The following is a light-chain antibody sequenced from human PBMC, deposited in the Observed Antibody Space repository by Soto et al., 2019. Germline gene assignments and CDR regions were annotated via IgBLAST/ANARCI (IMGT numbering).Light chain of an antibody. CDR3: QQYHNLPLT. J-gene: IGKJ4*01. CDR1: RDISNY. Sequence: DLQLTQSPSSLSASVGDRVTIACQASRDISNYLNWYQHKPGTAPKLLIYDASNLETGVPSRFSGSGSGADFTLTITSLQPEDIASYYCQQYHNLPLTFGGGTKVETK. V-gene: IGKV1-33*01. CDR2: DAS.